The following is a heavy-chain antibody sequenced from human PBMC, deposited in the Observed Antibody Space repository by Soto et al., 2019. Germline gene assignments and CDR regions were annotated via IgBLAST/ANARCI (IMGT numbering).Heavy chain of an antibody. CDR3: AKEGGDELNAFDS. CDR2: ISASGGIT. J-gene: IGHJ4*02. Sequence: GGSLRLSCAASAFTFSRSAMSWVRQAPGKGLELVSAISASGGITYYADSVKGRFTISRYNSKNTLYLQMNSLRADDTALYYCAKEGGDELNAFDSWGQGTLATVSS. CDR1: AFTFSRSA. V-gene: IGHV3-23*01. D-gene: IGHD3-16*01.